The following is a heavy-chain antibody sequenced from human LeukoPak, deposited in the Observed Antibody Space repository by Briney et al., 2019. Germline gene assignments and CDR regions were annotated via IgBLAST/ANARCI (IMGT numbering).Heavy chain of an antibody. Sequence: ASVKVSCKASGYTFNGYYMHWVRQAPGQGLEWMGWINPNSGGTNYARKFQGRVTMTRDTSISTAYMELSRLRSDDTAVYYCASGVGARGYSYGYNYYYMDVWGKGTTVTVSS. CDR1: GYTFNGYY. V-gene: IGHV1-2*02. CDR2: INPNSGGT. CDR3: ASGVGARGYSYGYNYYYMDV. D-gene: IGHD5-18*01. J-gene: IGHJ6*03.